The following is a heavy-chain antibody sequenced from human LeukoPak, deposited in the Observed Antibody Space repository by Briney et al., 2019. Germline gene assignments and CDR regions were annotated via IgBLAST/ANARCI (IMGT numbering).Heavy chain of an antibody. CDR1: GYTFTSYG. CDR2: ISAYNGNT. V-gene: IGHV1-18*01. D-gene: IGHD3-10*01. J-gene: IGHJ6*02. CDR3: ARDQVTMVRGFSYYYGMDV. Sequence: ASVKVSCKASGYTFTSYGISWVRQAPGQGLEWMGWISAYNGNTNYAQKLQGRVTMTTDTSTSTAYMELRSLRSDDTAVCYCARDQVTMVRGFSYYYGMDVWGQGTTVTVSS.